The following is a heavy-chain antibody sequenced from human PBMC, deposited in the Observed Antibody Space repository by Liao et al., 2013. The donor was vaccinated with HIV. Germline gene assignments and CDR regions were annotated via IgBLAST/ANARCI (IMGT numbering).Heavy chain of an antibody. D-gene: IGHD3-10*01. V-gene: IGHV4-59*01. J-gene: IGHJ4*02. CDR1: GGSISSYY. Sequence: QVQLQQWGAGLLKPSETLSLTCTVSGGSISSYYWSWIRQPPGKGLEWIGYIYYSGSTNYNPSLKSRVTISVDTSKNQFSLKLSSVTAADTAVYYCARGLITLDYWGQGTLVTVSS. CDR2: IYYSGST. CDR3: ARGLITLDY.